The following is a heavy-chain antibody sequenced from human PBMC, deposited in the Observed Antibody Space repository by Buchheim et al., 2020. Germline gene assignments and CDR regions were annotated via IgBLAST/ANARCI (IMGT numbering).Heavy chain of an antibody. Sequence: EVQLVESGGGLVQPGGSLRLSCAASGFTFSSYSMNWVRQAPGKGLEWVSYISSSSSTIYYADSVKGRFTISIDNAKNSLYLQMNSLRAEDTAVYYCARGAYYYDSRGYPHWGQGTL. CDR2: ISSSSSTI. D-gene: IGHD3-22*01. V-gene: IGHV3-48*01. J-gene: IGHJ4*02. CDR3: ARGAYYYDSRGYPH. CDR1: GFTFSSYS.